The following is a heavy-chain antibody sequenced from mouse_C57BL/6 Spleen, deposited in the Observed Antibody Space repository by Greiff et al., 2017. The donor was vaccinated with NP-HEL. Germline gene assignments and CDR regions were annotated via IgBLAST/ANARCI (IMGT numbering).Heavy chain of an antibody. Sequence: VQLQQSGPGLVQPSQSLSITCTVSGFSLTSYGVHWVRQSPGKGLEWLGVIWRGGSTDYNAAFMSRLSITKDNSKSQVFFKMNSLQADDTAIYYCAKGYSNPYYYAMDYWGQGTSVTVSS. J-gene: IGHJ4*01. V-gene: IGHV2-5*01. CDR2: IWRGGST. CDR3: AKGYSNPYYYAMDY. D-gene: IGHD2-5*01. CDR1: GFSLTSYG.